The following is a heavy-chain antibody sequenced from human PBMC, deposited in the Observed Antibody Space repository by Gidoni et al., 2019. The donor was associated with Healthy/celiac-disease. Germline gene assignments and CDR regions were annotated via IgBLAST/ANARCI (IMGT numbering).Heavy chain of an antibody. CDR3: ARDWSEGGMDV. V-gene: IGHV3-13*01. CDR1: GFTFSSYD. Sequence: EVQLVESGGGLVQPGGSLRLSCAASGFTFSSYDMHWVRQATGKGLEWVSAIGTAGDTYYPGSVKGRFTISRENAKNSLYLQMNSLRAGDTAVYYCARDWSEGGMDVWGQGTTVTVSS. J-gene: IGHJ6*02. CDR2: IGTAGDT.